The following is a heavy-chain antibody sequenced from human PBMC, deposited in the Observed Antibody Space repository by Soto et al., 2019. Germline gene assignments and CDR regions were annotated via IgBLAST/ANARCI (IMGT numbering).Heavy chain of an antibody. CDR3: AGSQSHIAVRPEY. CDR2: INAKTGDT. CDR1: AYTFTGYH. V-gene: IGHV1-2*02. D-gene: IGHD6-6*01. Sequence: QVQLVQSGAEVKTPGASVKVSCTASAYTFTGYHLLWVRQAPGQGLEWMGWINAKTGDTNYAQKFQGSVTMTRKTSNSTVYKRPCRLRPDHTAGYYCAGSQSHIAVRPEYWGQGTLVTVSS. J-gene: IGHJ4*02.